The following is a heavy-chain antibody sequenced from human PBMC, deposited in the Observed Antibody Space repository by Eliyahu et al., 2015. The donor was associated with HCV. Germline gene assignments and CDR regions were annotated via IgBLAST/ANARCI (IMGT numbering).Heavy chain of an antibody. V-gene: IGHV3-74*03. D-gene: IGHD6-25*01. Sequence: EVQLVESGGGLVQPGGSLRLSCAASGFTFSTSWMHWVRQAPGKGLVWVSRISSDESRTTYADSVKGRFTISRDNAKNTLNLQMNSLRAEDTAVYYCARASGYGRLDPWGQGTLVIVSS. J-gene: IGHJ5*02. CDR3: ARASGYGRLDP. CDR2: ISSDESRT. CDR1: GFTFSTSW.